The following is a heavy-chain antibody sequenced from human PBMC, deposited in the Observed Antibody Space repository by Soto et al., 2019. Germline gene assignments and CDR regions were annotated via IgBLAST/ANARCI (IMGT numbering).Heavy chain of an antibody. CDR1: GGTFSSYT. CDR3: ARDQGYCGGDCYSSFHYYYGMDV. Sequence: SVKVSCKASGGTFSSYTISWVRQAPGQGLEWMGRIIPILGIANYAQKFQGRVTITADKSTSTAYMELSSLRSEDTAVYYCARDQGYCGGDCYSSFHYYYGMDVWGQGTTVTVSS. CDR2: IIPILGIA. J-gene: IGHJ6*02. V-gene: IGHV1-69*04. D-gene: IGHD2-21*02.